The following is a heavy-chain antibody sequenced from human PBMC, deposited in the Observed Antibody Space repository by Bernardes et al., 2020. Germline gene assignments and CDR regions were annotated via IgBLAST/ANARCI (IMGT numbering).Heavy chain of an antibody. CDR3: ARAADLITIFGVVTLYGMDV. J-gene: IGHJ6*02. D-gene: IGHD3-3*01. CDR2: MNPNSGNT. CDR1: GYTFTSYD. V-gene: IGHV1-8*01. Sequence: ASVKVSCKASGYTFTSYDINWVRQATGQGLERTGWMNPNSGNTGYAQKFQGRVTMTRNTSISTAYMELSSLRSEDTAVYYCARAADLITIFGVVTLYGMDVWGQGTTVTVSS.